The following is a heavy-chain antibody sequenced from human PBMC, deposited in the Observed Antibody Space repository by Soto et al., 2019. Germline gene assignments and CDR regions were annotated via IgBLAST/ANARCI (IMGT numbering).Heavy chain of an antibody. CDR2: IIPIFGTA. CDR1: GGTFSSYA. V-gene: IGHV1-69*13. CDR3: ARGPRLRWHPYYYYCMDV. J-gene: IGHJ6*02. Sequence: SVKVSCKASGGTFSSYAISWVRQAPGQGLEWMGGIIPIFGTANYAQKFQGRVTITADESTSTAYMELSSLRSEDTAVYYCARGPRLRWHPYYYYCMDVWGQVTTVTASS. D-gene: IGHD4-17*01.